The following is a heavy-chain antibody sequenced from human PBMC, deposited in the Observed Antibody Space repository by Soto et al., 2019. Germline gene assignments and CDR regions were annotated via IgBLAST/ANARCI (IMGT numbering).Heavy chain of an antibody. Sequence: GGSLRLSCAASGFTFSDYAMSWVRQAPGKGLEWVSAISSGGDYAFSVDSVKGRFTISRDNSKNTLYLQMNSLGADDTAVYFCAKDHPAIGTADRYWGQGTLVTVSS. CDR1: GFTFSDYA. CDR3: AKDHPAIGTADRY. V-gene: IGHV3-23*01. D-gene: IGHD6-13*01. J-gene: IGHJ4*02. CDR2: ISSGGDYA.